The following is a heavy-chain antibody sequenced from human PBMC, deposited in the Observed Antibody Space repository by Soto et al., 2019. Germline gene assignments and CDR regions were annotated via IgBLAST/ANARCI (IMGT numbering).Heavy chain of an antibody. CDR1: GGSVSSGSYY. D-gene: IGHD3-22*01. V-gene: IGHV4-61*01. CDR3: ARDNYSSGYYDY. CDR2: IYYSGST. Sequence: SETLSLTCTVSGGSVSSGSYYWSWIRQPPGKGLEWIGYIYYSGSTNYNPSLKSRVTISVDTSKNQFSLKLSSVTAADTAVYYCARDNYSSGYYDYWGQGTLVTVSS. J-gene: IGHJ4*02.